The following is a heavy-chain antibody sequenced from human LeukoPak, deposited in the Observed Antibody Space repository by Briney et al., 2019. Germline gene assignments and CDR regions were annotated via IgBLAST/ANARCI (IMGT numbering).Heavy chain of an antibody. J-gene: IGHJ4*02. CDR3: ATDRPLHY. CDR2: IRYDGSDK. V-gene: IGHV3-30*02. CDR1: GFSFSSYG. Sequence: GGSLRLSCAASGFSFSSYGMHWVRQAPGKGLEWVTFIRYDGSDKYYADSVKGRFTISRDNSKNTLYLQMNSLRAEDTAVYYCATDRPLHYWGQGTLVTVSS.